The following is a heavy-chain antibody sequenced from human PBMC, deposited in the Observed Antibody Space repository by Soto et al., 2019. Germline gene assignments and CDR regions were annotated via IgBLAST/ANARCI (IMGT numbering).Heavy chain of an antibody. D-gene: IGHD1-26*01. J-gene: IGHJ4*02. V-gene: IGHV1-24*01. CDR1: GYTLTELS. CDR3: ATAVIVGATKDLDY. CDR2: FDPEDGET. Sequence: ASVKVSCKVSGYTLTELSMHWVRQAPGKGLEWMGGFDPEDGETIYAQKFQGRVTMTEDTSTDTAYMELSSLRSEDTAVYYCATAVIVGATKDLDYWGQGTLVTSPQ.